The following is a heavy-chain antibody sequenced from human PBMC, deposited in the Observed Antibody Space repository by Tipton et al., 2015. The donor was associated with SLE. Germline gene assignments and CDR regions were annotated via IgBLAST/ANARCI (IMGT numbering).Heavy chain of an antibody. J-gene: IGHJ4*02. CDR2: IYPSVTT. D-gene: IGHD3-3*01. CDR3: ATSTYDFWSGYYFDY. CDR1: GDSISTGNYY. Sequence: TLSLTCTVSGDSISTGNYYWSWIRQPAGKGLEWIGRIYPSVTTNYNPSLKSQVTMSIDTSKNQFSLELSSVTAADTAVYYCATSTYDFWSGYYFDYWGQGTLVSVSS. V-gene: IGHV4-61*02.